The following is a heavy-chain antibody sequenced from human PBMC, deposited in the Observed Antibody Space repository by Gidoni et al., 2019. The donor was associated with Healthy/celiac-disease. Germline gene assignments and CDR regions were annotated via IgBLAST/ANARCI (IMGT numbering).Heavy chain of an antibody. Sequence: EVQLLESGGGLVQPGGSLRLSCAASGFTFSSYAMSWVRQAPGKGLECVSAISGSGGSTYYADSVKGRFTISRDNSKNTLYLQMNSQRAEDTAVYYCAREKRGYSYVPDYWGQGTLVTVSS. CDR3: AREKRGYSYVPDY. CDR1: GFTFSSYA. CDR2: ISGSGGST. D-gene: IGHD5-18*01. J-gene: IGHJ4*02. V-gene: IGHV3-23*01.